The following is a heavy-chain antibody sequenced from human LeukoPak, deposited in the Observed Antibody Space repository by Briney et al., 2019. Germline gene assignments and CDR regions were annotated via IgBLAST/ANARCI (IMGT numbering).Heavy chain of an antibody. CDR3: ARASATYSSSWSP. V-gene: IGHV4-59*01. CDR2: IYYSGST. Sequence: SETLSLTCTVSGGSISSYYWSWIRQPPGKGLEWIGYIYYSGSTNYNPSLKSRVTISVDTSKNQFSLKLSSVTAADTAVYYCARASATYSSSWSPWGQGTLVTVSS. CDR1: GGSISSYY. D-gene: IGHD6-13*01. J-gene: IGHJ5*02.